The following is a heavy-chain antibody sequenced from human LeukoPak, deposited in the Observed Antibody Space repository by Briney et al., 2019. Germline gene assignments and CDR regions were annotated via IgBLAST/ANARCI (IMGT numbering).Heavy chain of an antibody. CDR2: INPNSGGT. Sequence: ASVKVSCKASGYTFTGYYMHWVRQVPGQGLEWMGWINPNSGGTNYAQKFQGRVTMTRDTSISTAYMELSRLRSDDTAVYYCARSAVLYDYVWGSYRLPFVYWGQGTLVTVSS. CDR3: ARSAVLYDYVWGSYRLPFVY. V-gene: IGHV1-2*02. CDR1: GYTFTGYY. D-gene: IGHD3-16*02. J-gene: IGHJ4*02.